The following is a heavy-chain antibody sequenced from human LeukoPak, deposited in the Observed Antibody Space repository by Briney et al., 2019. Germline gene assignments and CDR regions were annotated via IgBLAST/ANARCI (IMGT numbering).Heavy chain of an antibody. V-gene: IGHV4-4*07. J-gene: IGHJ4*02. Sequence: KPSETLSLTCTVSGASISNYYWSWIRQPAGKGLEWIGRVFTSGSTNYNPSFRSRVTISVDKSKNQLSLKLTSVTAADTAVHYCAGRDYWGQGTLVTVSS. CDR1: GASISNYY. CDR3: AGRDY. CDR2: VFTSGST.